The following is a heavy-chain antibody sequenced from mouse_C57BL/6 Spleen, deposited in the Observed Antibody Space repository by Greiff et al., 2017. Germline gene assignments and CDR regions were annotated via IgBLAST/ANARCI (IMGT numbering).Heavy chain of an antibody. D-gene: IGHD1-1*01. Sequence: EVQLVESEGGLVQPGSSMKLSCTASGFTFSDYYMAWVRQVPEKGLEWVAHINYDGSSTYYLDSLKSRFIISRDNAKNILYLQMSSLKSEDTATYYCARERRSHFDYWGQGTTLTVSS. V-gene: IGHV5-16*01. CDR1: GFTFSDYY. CDR2: INYDGSST. J-gene: IGHJ2*01. CDR3: ARERRSHFDY.